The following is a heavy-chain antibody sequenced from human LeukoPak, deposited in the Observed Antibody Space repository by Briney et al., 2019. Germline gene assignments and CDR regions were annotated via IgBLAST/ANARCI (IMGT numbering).Heavy chain of an antibody. CDR2: INHSGST. CDR3: ARGNLYYDILTGYYRGYFDY. Sequence: SETLSLTCAVSGGSFSGYYWSWIRQPPGKGLEWIGEINHSGSTNYNPSLKSRVTISVDTSKNQFSLKLSSVTAADTAVYYCARGNLYYDILTGYYRGYFDYWGQGTLVTVSS. CDR1: GGSFSGYY. J-gene: IGHJ4*02. V-gene: IGHV4-34*01. D-gene: IGHD3-9*01.